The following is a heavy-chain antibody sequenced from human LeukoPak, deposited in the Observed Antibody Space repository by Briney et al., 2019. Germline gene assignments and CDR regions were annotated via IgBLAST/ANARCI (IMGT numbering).Heavy chain of an antibody. CDR1: GYSFTTYW. D-gene: IGHD3-22*01. J-gene: IGHJ5*02. CDR2: IYPGDSDT. CDR3: ARHGSSGYPQGLGNWFDP. V-gene: IGHV5-51*01. Sequence: GESLKISCKGSGYSFTTYWIGWVRKMPGKGLEWMGIIYPGDSDTRYSPSFQGQVTISADKSISTAYLQWSSLKASDTAVYYCARHGSSGYPQGLGNWFDPWGQGTLVIVSS.